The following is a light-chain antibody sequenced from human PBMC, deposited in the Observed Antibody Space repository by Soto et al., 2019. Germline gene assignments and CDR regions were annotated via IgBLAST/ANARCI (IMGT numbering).Light chain of an antibody. CDR3: QQYDNSPPLT. V-gene: IGKV3-15*01. J-gene: IGKJ4*01. Sequence: EIGMTQSPATLSASPGERATLSCRASHSISSNLAWYQQKPGQAPRLLIYGASRRAMDIPVRFSGSGSGTEFTLTISSLQSEDFALYFCQQYDNSPPLTFCGGTKVDI. CDR2: GAS. CDR1: HSISSN.